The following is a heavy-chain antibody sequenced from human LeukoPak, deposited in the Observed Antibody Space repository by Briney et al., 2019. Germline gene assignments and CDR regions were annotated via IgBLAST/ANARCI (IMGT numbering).Heavy chain of an antibody. V-gene: IGHV4-30-4*01. Sequence: SETLSLTCTVSGGSISSGDYYWSWIRQPPGKGLEWIGYIYYSGSTYYNPSLKSRVTISVDTSKNQFSLKLSSVTAADTAVYYCARDRYGRRIFDYWGQGTLVTVSS. CDR2: IYYSGST. J-gene: IGHJ4*02. D-gene: IGHD3-16*02. CDR1: GGSISSGDYY. CDR3: ARDRYGRRIFDY.